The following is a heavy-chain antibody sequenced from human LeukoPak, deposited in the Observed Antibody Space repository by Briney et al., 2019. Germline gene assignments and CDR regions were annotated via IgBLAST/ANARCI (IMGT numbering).Heavy chain of an antibody. D-gene: IGHD6-19*01. Sequence: SGTLSLTCTVSGGSISSGSYYWSWIRQPAGKGLEWIGRIYTSGSTNYNPSLKSRVTISVDTSKNQFSLKLRSATAADTAVYYCAGGIQWLAPDYWGQGTLVTVSS. CDR2: IYTSGST. V-gene: IGHV4-61*02. CDR1: GGSISSGSYY. CDR3: AGGIQWLAPDY. J-gene: IGHJ4*02.